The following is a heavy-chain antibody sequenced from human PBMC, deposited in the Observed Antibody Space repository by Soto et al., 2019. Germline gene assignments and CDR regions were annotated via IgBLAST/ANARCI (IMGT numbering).Heavy chain of an antibody. D-gene: IGHD3-3*01. V-gene: IGHV3-23*01. J-gene: IGHJ4*02. Sequence: GGSLRLSCVASGFTFSSRAMSWVRQAPGKGLDWVSIISASGDNTYYADSVKGRFTISRDNSKNTLYLQVNSLRAEDTAVYYCAKLTYSDLWSGSHDSWGQGTLVTVSS. CDR3: AKLTYSDLWSGSHDS. CDR2: ISASGDNT. CDR1: GFTFSSRA.